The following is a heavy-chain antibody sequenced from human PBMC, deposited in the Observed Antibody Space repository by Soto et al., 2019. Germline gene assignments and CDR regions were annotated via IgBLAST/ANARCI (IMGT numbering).Heavy chain of an antibody. Sequence: QVPLVQSGTEVKKPGASVKVSCKASGYTFTNYGISWVRQAPGQGLEWLAWINTYNGHTNDAQKLQGRVPLTTDTSTSTAYMELRSVRSDDTAVYYCARDLLYSSRSTVRFDIWGQGTMVTVSS. J-gene: IGHJ3*02. D-gene: IGHD6-13*01. CDR2: INTYNGHT. CDR1: GYTFTNYG. V-gene: IGHV1-18*01. CDR3: ARDLLYSSRSTVRFDI.